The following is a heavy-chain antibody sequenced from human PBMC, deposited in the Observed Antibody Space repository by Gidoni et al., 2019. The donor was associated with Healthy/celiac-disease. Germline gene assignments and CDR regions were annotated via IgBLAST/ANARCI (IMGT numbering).Heavy chain of an antibody. CDR2: ISSSSIYI. Sequence: EVQLVESGGGLVKPGGSLRLSGAASGFTFSSYSMNWVRQAPGKGLEWVSSISSSSIYIYSADSVKGRFTISRDNAKNSLYLQMNSLRAEDTAVYSCARDPRVYDYWGQGTLVTVSS. CDR1: GFTFSSYS. V-gene: IGHV3-21*01. CDR3: ARDPRVYDY. D-gene: IGHD6-6*01. J-gene: IGHJ4*02.